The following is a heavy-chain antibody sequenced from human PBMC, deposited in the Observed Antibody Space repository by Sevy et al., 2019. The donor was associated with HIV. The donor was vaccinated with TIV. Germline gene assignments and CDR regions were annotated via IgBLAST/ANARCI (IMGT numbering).Heavy chain of an antibody. CDR2: INTNTGNP. J-gene: IGHJ6*02. CDR3: ARTRGYCSSTSCLETSYYYGMDV. D-gene: IGHD2-2*01. Sequence: ASVKVSCKASGYTFTSYAMNWVRQAPGQGLEWMGWINTNTGNPTYAQGFTGRFVFSLDTSVSTAYLQISSLKAEDTAVYYCARTRGYCSSTSCLETSYYYGMDVWGQGTTVTVSS. CDR1: GYTFTSYA. V-gene: IGHV7-4-1*02.